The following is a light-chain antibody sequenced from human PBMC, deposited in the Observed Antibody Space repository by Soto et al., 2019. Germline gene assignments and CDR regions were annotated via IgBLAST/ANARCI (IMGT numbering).Light chain of an antibody. CDR2: TIS. CDR1: QSVNRRS. J-gene: IGKJ2*01. Sequence: IVLTQSPGTLSLSPGERATLSCRASQSVNRRSLAWYQQKPGQAPRLLISTISNRATGIPDRFSGSGSGADFTLTISRLEPEDFAVYYCQQYNNWPQTFGQGTKLEIK. CDR3: QQYNNWPQT. V-gene: IGKV3-20*01.